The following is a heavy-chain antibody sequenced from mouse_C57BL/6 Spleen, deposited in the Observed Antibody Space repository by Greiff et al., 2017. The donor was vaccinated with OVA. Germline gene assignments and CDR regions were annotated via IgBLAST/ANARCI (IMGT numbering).Heavy chain of an antibody. CDR3: AREAVTPHWYFDV. D-gene: IGHD2-3*01. CDR2: INPNYGTT. V-gene: IGHV1-39*01. Sequence: VHVKQSGPELVKPGASVKISCKASGYSFTDYNMNWVKQSNGKSLEWIGVINPNYGTTSYNQKFKGKATLTVDQSSSTAYMQLNSLTSEDSAVYYCAREAVTPHWYFDVWGTGTTVTVSS. CDR1: GYSFTDYN. J-gene: IGHJ1*03.